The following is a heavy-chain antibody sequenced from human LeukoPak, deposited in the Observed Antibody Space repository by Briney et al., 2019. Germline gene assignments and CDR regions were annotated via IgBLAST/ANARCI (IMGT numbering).Heavy chain of an antibody. D-gene: IGHD6-6*01. CDR3: AKDYRAAARGFFDY. CDR1: GFTFDDYA. J-gene: IGHJ4*02. Sequence: PGGSLILSCAASGFTFDDYAMHWVRQAPGKGLEWVSGISWNSGSIGYADSVKGRFTISRDNAKNSLYLQMNSLRAEDTALYYCAKDYRAAARGFFDYWGQGTLVTVSS. V-gene: IGHV3-9*01. CDR2: ISWNSGSI.